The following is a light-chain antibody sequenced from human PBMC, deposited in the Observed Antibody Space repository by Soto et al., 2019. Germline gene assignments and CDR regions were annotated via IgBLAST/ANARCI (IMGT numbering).Light chain of an antibody. J-gene: IGKJ1*01. CDR2: DAS. CDR1: QSVSWW. V-gene: IGKV1-5*01. Sequence: DIQMTQSPSTLSASVGHRLTITCRASQSVSWWLAWYQQKPGKAPKLLIYDASTLESGVPSRFSGSRSGPDFTLTISSLQPEDFATYYCQQSYSSPPTFGQGTKVDIK. CDR3: QQSYSSPPT.